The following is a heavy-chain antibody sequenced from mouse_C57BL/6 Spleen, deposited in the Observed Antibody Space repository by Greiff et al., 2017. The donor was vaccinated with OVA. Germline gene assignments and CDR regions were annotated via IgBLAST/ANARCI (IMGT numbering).Heavy chain of an antibody. CDR1: GYTFTDYN. CDR3: AREGTTVVAGNWYFDV. CDR2: INPNNGGT. J-gene: IGHJ1*03. D-gene: IGHD1-1*01. V-gene: IGHV1-22*01. Sequence: EVQLQQSGPELVKPGASVKMSCKASGYTFTDYNMHWVKQSHGKSLEWIGYINPNNGGTSYNQKFKGKATLTVNKSSSTAYMERRSLTSEDSAVYYCAREGTTVVAGNWYFDVWGTGTTVTVSS.